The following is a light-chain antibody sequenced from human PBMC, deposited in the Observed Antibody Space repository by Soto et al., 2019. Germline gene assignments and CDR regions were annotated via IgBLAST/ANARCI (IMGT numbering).Light chain of an antibody. CDR1: QGISNF. CDR2: AAS. Sequence: DIQMTQSPSSLSASVGDRVTITCRASQGISNFLAWYQQKPGKVPKLLISAASTLQSGVPSRFSGSGSGTDFTITITSIQPEDLATYYCQKYSSVITFGQGTRLEIK. V-gene: IGKV1-27*01. CDR3: QKYSSVIT. J-gene: IGKJ5*01.